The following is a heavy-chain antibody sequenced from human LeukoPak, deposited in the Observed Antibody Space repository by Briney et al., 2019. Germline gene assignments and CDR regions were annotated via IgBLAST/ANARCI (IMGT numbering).Heavy chain of an antibody. CDR2: ISRNGETT. J-gene: IGHJ4*02. CDR3: ARGRGDISARPFFDCR. D-gene: IGHD3/OR15-3a*01. CDR1: GFTFTTFS. V-gene: IGHV3-64*02. Sequence: GGSLRLSCAASGFTFTTFSLHLVRPAPAKGVEYVSGISRNGETTYYGESVKGRFTISRDNSEDTVYLQMGSLRSEDSGVYYCARGRGDISARPFFDCRGDQGSLVTVSS.